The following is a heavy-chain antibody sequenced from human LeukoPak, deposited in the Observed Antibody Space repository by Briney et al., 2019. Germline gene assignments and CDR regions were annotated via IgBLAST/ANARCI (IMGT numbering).Heavy chain of an antibody. CDR3: ANEYSKGDV. Sequence: GGSLRLSCAASGFTFSSYWMTWVRQAPGKGLEWVANIKQDGSEKNYVDSVKGRFTISRDNAKNSLYLQMNSLRAEDTAVYYCANEYSKGDVWGQGTMVTVSS. D-gene: IGHD4-11*01. CDR1: GFTFSSYW. CDR2: IKQDGSEK. V-gene: IGHV3-7*01. J-gene: IGHJ3*01.